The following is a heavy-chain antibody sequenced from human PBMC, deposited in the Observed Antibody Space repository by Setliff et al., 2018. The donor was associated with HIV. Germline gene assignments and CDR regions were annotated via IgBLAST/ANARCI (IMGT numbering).Heavy chain of an antibody. D-gene: IGHD3-16*01. CDR2: SHYSGSP. CDR1: GI. J-gene: IGHJ3*02. Sequence: PSETLSLTFSGSGIHWVRQAPGKGLEWIGYSHYSGSPHYNPSLKSRVTISVDTSKNQFSLKLSSVTAADTAVYYCARAGDYDYSSHDAINIWGQGTMVTVSS. CDR3: ARAGDYDYSSHDAINI. V-gene: IGHV4-59*08.